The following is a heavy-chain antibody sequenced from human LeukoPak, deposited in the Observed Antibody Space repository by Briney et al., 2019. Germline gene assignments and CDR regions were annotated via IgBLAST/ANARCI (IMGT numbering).Heavy chain of an antibody. D-gene: IGHD5-24*01. V-gene: IGHV3-48*01. CDR2: ISSSSSTI. CDR3: ARGPKMAPFDY. CDR1: GFTFSSYS. Sequence: GGSLRLSCAASGFTFSSYSVNWVRQAPGKGLEWVSYISSSSSTIYYADSVKGRFTISRDNAKNSLYLQMNSLRAEDTAVYYCARGPKMAPFDYWGQGTLVTVSS. J-gene: IGHJ4*02.